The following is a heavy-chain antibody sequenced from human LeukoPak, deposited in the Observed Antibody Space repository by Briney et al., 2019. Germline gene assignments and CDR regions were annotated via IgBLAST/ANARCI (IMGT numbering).Heavy chain of an antibody. CDR1: GFTFSNYG. Sequence: GGSLRLSCAASGFTFSNYGMHWVRQAPGKGLEWVAVISYDGTNKYYADSVKGRFTISRDNSKNTLYLQMNSLTTEDTAVYYCARDPAATGDYFDYWGQGTLVTVSS. V-gene: IGHV3-30*03. CDR2: ISYDGTNK. J-gene: IGHJ4*02. D-gene: IGHD6-13*01. CDR3: ARDPAATGDYFDY.